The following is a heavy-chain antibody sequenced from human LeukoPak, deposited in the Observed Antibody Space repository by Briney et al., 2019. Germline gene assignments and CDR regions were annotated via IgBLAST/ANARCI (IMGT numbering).Heavy chain of an antibody. CDR1: GFTFSSYA. J-gene: IGHJ3*02. D-gene: IGHD6-19*01. CDR3: ARCLAVAGIIDAFDI. V-gene: IGHV3-30*04. CDR2: ISYDGSNR. Sequence: PGGSLRLSCAASGFTFSSYAMHWVRQAPGKGLEWVAVISYDGSNRYYADSVKGRFTISRDNSKNTLYLQMNSLRAEDTAVYYCARCLAVAGIIDAFDIWGQGTMVTVSS.